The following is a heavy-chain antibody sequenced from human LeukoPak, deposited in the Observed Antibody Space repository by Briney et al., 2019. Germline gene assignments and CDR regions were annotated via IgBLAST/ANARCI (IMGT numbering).Heavy chain of an antibody. D-gene: IGHD2-2*02. CDR1: GFTFSSYA. V-gene: IGHV3-30-3*01. CDR2: ISYDGSNK. J-gene: IGHJ4*02. Sequence: GGSLRLSCAASGFTFSSYAMHWVRQAPGKGLEWVAVISYDGSNKYYADSVKGRFTISRDNSKNTLYLQMNSLRAEDTAVYYCARDDIVVVPAAIGYFDYWGQGTLVTVSS. CDR3: ARDDIVVVPAAIGYFDY.